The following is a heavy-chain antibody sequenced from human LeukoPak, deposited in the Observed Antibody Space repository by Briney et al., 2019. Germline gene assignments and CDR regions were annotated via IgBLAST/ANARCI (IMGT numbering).Heavy chain of an antibody. Sequence: PSETLSLTCAVYGGSFSGYYWSWIRQPPGKGLKWIGEINHSGSTNYNPSLKSRVTISVDTSKNQFSLKLSSVTAADTAVYYCARGRRWLQSGLSPADAFDIWGQGTMVTVSS. CDR1: GGSFSGYY. D-gene: IGHD5-24*01. CDR3: ARGRRWLQSGLSPADAFDI. J-gene: IGHJ3*02. V-gene: IGHV4-34*01. CDR2: INHSGST.